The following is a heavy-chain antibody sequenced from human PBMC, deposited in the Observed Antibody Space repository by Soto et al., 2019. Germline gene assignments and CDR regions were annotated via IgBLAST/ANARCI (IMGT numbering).Heavy chain of an antibody. Sequence: LSRTCTVSGGSISSYYWSWIRQPPGKGLEWIGYIYYSGSTNYNPSLKSRVTISVETSKNQFSLKLSSVTAADTAVYYCARVGGDCSSTSCYYYYGMDVWGQGTTVTVYS. CDR1: GGSISSYY. D-gene: IGHD2-2*01. J-gene: IGHJ6*02. V-gene: IGHV4-59*01. CDR2: IYYSGST. CDR3: ARVGGDCSSTSCYYYYGMDV.